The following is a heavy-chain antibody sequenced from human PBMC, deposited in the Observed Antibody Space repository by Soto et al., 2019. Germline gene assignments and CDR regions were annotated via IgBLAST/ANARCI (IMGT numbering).Heavy chain of an antibody. CDR1: GFTFSSYA. CDR2: ISGSGGST. J-gene: IGHJ6*02. D-gene: IGHD2-2*01. Sequence: EVQLLESGGGLVQPGGSLRLSCAASGFTFSSYAMSWVRQAPGKGLEWVSAISGSGGSTYYADSVKGRFTISRDNSKNTLYLQMNSLRAEDTAVYYCAKTHGYCSSTSCYEDYYYYGMDVWGQGTTVTVSS. V-gene: IGHV3-23*01. CDR3: AKTHGYCSSTSCYEDYYYYGMDV.